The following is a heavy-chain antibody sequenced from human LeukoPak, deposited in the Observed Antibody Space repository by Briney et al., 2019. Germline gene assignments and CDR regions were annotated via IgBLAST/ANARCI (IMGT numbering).Heavy chain of an antibody. Sequence: GGTLRLSCAASGFTFSSCAMSWVRQAPGKGLEWVANIKQDGNEKYYVDSVKGRFTISRDNAKNSLYLQMNSLRGEDTALYYCAREENYYYYMDVWGKGTTVTVSS. V-gene: IGHV3-7*01. CDR1: GFTFSSCA. CDR2: IKQDGNEK. D-gene: IGHD3-10*01. J-gene: IGHJ6*03. CDR3: AREENYYYYMDV.